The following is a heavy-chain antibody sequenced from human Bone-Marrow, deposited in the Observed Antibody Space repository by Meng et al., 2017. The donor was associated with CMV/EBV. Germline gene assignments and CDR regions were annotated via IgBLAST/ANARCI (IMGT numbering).Heavy chain of an antibody. V-gene: IGHV1-69*05. Sequence: SVKVSCKASGGTFSSYAISWVRQAPGQGLEWMGGIIPIFGTANYAQKFQGRVTITTDESTSTAYMELSSLRSEDTAVYYCARGAVAGTRGLYYYYYGMDVWGQGTTVTVSS. CDR3: ARGAVAGTRGLYYYYYGMDV. J-gene: IGHJ6*02. CDR2: IIPIFGTA. D-gene: IGHD6-19*01. CDR1: GGTFSSYA.